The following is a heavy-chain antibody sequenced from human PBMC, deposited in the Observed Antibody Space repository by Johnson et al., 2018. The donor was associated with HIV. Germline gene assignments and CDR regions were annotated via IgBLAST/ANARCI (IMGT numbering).Heavy chain of an antibody. CDR1: RFTFSSYG. CDR3: ARAPRPDAFDI. V-gene: IGHV3-30*03. J-gene: IGHJ3*02. Sequence: QMQLVESGGGVVQPGRSLRLSCAASRFTFSSYGMHWVRQAPGKGLEWVAVISYDGGNKYYADSVKGRFTISRDNSKNTLYLQMNSLRAEDTAVYYCARAPRPDAFDIWGQGTMVTVSS. CDR2: ISYDGGNK.